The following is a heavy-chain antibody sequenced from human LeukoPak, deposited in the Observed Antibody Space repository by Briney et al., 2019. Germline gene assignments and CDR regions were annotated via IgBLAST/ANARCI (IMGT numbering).Heavy chain of an antibody. CDR3: ARGVAAGAYYYYYMDV. J-gene: IGHJ6*03. CDR2: IYSSGST. D-gene: IGHD3-10*01. V-gene: IGHV4-61*09. Sequence: PSQTLSLTCTVSDGSISSGSYCWSWIRQPAGKGLEWIGHIYSSGSTNYNPSLKSRVTISVDTSKNQFSLKLGSVTAADTAVYYCARGVAAGAYYYYYMDVWGKGTTVTVSS. CDR1: DGSISSGSYC.